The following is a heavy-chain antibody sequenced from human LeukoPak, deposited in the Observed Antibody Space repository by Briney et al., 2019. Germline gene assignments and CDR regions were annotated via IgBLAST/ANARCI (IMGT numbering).Heavy chain of an antibody. J-gene: IGHJ4*02. CDR1: GYTLGSYG. CDR2: ISPHNGNT. D-gene: IGHD5-18*01. Sequence: ASVKVSCKASGYTLGSYGISWVRQAPGQGLEWMGWISPHNGNTNYAQQLQERVTMTTDTSTSTVYMELRSLRSDDTAVYYCARDSASRGYTYGSGKYFDYWGQGTLVTVSS. V-gene: IGHV1-18*01. CDR3: ARDSASRGYTYGSGKYFDY.